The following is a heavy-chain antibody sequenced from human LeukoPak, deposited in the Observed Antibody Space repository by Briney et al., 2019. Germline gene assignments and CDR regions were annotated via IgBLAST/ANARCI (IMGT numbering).Heavy chain of an antibody. CDR2: IYPGDFDI. D-gene: IGHD6-13*01. Sequence: GGSLQISFQGSGYLFNSYWIGWVRHLPGKGLEYMGIIYPGDFDIRYSPYFQGQVTISADKSITPAYLQWSSLNASDTAMSSCARHGRITWSHDAFDIWGQGTMVTVSS. V-gene: IGHV5-51*01. J-gene: IGHJ3*02. CDR1: GYLFNSYW. CDR3: ARHGRITWSHDAFDI.